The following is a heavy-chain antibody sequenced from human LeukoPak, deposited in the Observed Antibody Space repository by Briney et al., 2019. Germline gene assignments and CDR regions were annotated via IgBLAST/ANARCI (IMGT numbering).Heavy chain of an antibody. V-gene: IGHV4-4*02. CDR3: ATDRGVAPDY. J-gene: IGHJ4*02. CDR2: IYCSGSS. Sequence: ASGTLSLTCAVSGGSITSSHWWSWVRQSPGTGLEWIGEIYCSGSSTYNPSLESRVTISVDRSKNQFSLKLSSVTAADTAVYYCATDRGVAPDYWGQGTLVTVSS. CDR1: GGSITSSHW. D-gene: IGHD3-3*01.